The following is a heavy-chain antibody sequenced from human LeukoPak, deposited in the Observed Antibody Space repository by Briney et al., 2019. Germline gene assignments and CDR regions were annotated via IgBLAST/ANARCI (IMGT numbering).Heavy chain of an antibody. J-gene: IGHJ3*02. CDR2: INPNSGGT. D-gene: IGHD3-22*01. Sequence: ASVKVSCKASGYTFTGYYMHWVRQAPGQGLEWMGWINPNSGGTDYAQKFQGRVTMTRDTSISTAYMELSRLRSDDTAVYYCAREGFHDTTPGAYDIWGQGTVVTVSS. CDR1: GYTFTGYY. CDR3: AREGFHDTTPGAYDI. V-gene: IGHV1-2*02.